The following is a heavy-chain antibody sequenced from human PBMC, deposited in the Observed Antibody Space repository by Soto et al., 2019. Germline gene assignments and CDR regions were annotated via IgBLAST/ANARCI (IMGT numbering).Heavy chain of an antibody. Sequence: EVQLLESGGGLVQAGESLRLSCAPSGFTFRNFSMSWVRQAPGKGLEWLSTVDSSGGTTYSVAAMKGRFDISRDNLKNTMYLLMNRLRVDDSAVYYCPNLGYCSCCTCPLHYWGQGTLVTVSS. CDR3: PNLGYCSCCTCPLHY. CDR2: VDSSGGTT. V-gene: IGHV3-23*01. CDR1: GFTFRNFS. D-gene: IGHD2-2*03. J-gene: IGHJ4*02.